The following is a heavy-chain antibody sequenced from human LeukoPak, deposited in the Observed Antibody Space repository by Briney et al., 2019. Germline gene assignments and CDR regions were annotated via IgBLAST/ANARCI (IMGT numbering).Heavy chain of an antibody. CDR3: ARAVYCSGGGCFWYFDL. V-gene: IGHV3-21*01. CDR2: ISSSSRFI. Sequence: PGGSLRLSCAASGISFSNYSMNWVRQAPGKGLEWVSLISSSSRFIYYGDSVKGRFTISRDNAKKSLYLQMDSLRAEDTAVYYCARAVYCSGGGCFWYFDLWGRGTLVTASS. D-gene: IGHD2-15*01. CDR1: GISFSNYS. J-gene: IGHJ2*01.